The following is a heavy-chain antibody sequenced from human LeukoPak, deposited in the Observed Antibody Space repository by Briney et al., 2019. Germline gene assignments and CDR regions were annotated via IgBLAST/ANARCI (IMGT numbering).Heavy chain of an antibody. V-gene: IGHV3-23*01. D-gene: IGHD1-26*01. CDR1: GFTFRTYA. CDR3: AKTNRGGIGQSLDY. J-gene: IGHJ4*02. CDR2: ISGSGGST. Sequence: GGSLRLSCAASGFTFRTYAMSWVRQTPGKEPEWVSEISGSGGSTYYADSVKGRFTISRDNSKNILYLQLNSLSPEDTAVYYCAKTNRGGIGQSLDYWGQGTLVTVSS.